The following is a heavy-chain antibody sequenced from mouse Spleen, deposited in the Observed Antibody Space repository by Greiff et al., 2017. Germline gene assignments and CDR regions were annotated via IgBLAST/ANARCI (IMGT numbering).Heavy chain of an antibody. Sequence: QVQLQQPGAELVKPGASVKLSCKASGYTFTSYWMQWVKQRPGQGLEWIGEIDPSDSYTNYNQKFKGKATLTVDTSSSTAYMQLSSLTSEDSAVYYCARKENDPYYGNPAWFAYWGQGTLVTVSA. CDR1: GYTFTSYW. CDR3: ARKENDPYYGNPAWFAY. J-gene: IGHJ3*01. CDR2: IDPSDSYT. D-gene: IGHD2-10*01. V-gene: IGHV1-50*01.